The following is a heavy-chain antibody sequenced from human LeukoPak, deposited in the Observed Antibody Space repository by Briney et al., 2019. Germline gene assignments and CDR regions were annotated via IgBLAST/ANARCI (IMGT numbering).Heavy chain of an antibody. J-gene: IGHJ3*02. CDR2: ISSGGSTI. CDR1: GFTFDSYS. V-gene: IGHV3-48*01. CDR3: ARDIVSAAIPDAFDI. D-gene: IGHD2-2*02. Sequence: PGGSLRLSCAASGFTFDSYSMNWVRQAPGKGLEWVSYISSGGSTINYADSVKGRFTISRDNAKNSLYLQMNSLRAEDTAVYYCARDIVSAAIPDAFDIWGQGTMVTVSS.